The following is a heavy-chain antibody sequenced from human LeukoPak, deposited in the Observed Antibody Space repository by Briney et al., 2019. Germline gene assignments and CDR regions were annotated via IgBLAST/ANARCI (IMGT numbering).Heavy chain of an antibody. CDR3: AREPSSWFDY. CDR2: IKQDGSEK. V-gene: IGHV3-7*01. J-gene: IGHJ4*02. Sequence: GGSLRLSCAAPGFTFSSYWMSWVRQAPGKGLEWVANIKQDGSEKYYVDSVKGRFTISRDNAKNSLYLQMNSLRAEDTAVYYCAREPSSWFDYWGQGTLVTVSS. D-gene: IGHD2-2*01. CDR1: GFTFSSYW.